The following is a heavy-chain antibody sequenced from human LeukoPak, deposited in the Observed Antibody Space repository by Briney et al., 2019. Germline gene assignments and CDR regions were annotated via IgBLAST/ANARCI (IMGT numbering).Heavy chain of an antibody. CDR1: GGSISSGSSY. CDR3: GSGTCYQLDF. D-gene: IGHD3-10*01. Sequence: SETLSLNCTVSGGSISSGSSYWGWIRQPPGKGLEWIGSIYYSGSTYYNPSLRSRVTISVDTSKNQISLELNSVTAADTAVYYCGSGTCYQLDFWGQGTLATVSS. J-gene: IGHJ4*02. CDR2: IYYSGST. V-gene: IGHV4-39*01.